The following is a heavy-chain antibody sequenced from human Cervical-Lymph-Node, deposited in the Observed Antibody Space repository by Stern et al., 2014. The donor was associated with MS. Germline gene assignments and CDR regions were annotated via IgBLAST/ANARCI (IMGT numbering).Heavy chain of an antibody. J-gene: IGHJ4*02. CDR3: ARDTSSPERSDW. CDR1: GYTVSRDY. D-gene: IGHD1-1*01. CDR2: ITNVGST. V-gene: IGHV3-53*01. Sequence: VQLVESGGGVIQPGGSLRLSCTASGYTVSRDYMTWVRPAPVKGLAWVSLITNVGSTFYTDSVKGRFTISRDDSKNTVYLHMTSLRAEDTAMYYCARDTSSPERSDWWGQGTLVTVSS.